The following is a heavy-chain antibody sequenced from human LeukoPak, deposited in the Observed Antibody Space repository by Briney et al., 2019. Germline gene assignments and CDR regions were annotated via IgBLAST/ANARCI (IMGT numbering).Heavy chain of an antibody. D-gene: IGHD1-20*01. CDR1: GFTFTTYW. J-gene: IGHJ4*02. CDR3: ARASNWKYDY. Sequence: GRSLRLSCAASGFTFTTYWMHWVRQAPGKGLVWVSRSNSDGSSTSYADSVKGRFTISRDNAKNTLYLQMNSLRAEDTAVYYCARASNWKYDYWGQGTLVTVSS. CDR2: SNSDGSST. V-gene: IGHV3-74*01.